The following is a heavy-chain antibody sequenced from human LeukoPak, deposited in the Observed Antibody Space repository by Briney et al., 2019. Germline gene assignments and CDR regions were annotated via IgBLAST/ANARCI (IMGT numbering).Heavy chain of an antibody. D-gene: IGHD3-22*01. CDR2: ISAYSGNT. J-gene: IGHJ4*02. Sequence: ASVKVSCKASGYTFTSYGISWVRQAPGQGLEWMGWISAYSGNTNYAQKLQGRVTMTTDTSTSTAYMELRSLRSDDTAVYCCARAYYDSSPSLLNYWGQGTLVTVSS. CDR1: GYTFTSYG. CDR3: ARAYYDSSPSLLNY. V-gene: IGHV1-18*01.